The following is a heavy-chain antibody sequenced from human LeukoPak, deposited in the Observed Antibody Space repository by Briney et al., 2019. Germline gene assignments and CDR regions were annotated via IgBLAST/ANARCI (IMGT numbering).Heavy chain of an antibody. J-gene: IGHJ3*02. CDR3: ARDSTVDAFDI. CDR1: GFTVSSNY. Sequence: GGSLRLSCAASGFTVSSNYMSWVRQAPGKGLEWVSVIYSGGSTYYADSVKGRFTISRDNSKNTLYLQMNSLRAEDTAVYYCARDSTVDAFDIWGQGTMVTVSS. D-gene: IGHD2-2*01. CDR2: IYSGGST. V-gene: IGHV3-53*01.